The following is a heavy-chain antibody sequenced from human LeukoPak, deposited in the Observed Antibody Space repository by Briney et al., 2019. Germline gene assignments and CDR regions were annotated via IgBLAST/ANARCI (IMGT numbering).Heavy chain of an antibody. V-gene: IGHV1-69*06. CDR2: IIPIFGTA. D-gene: IGHD2-15*01. Sequence: SVKVSCKASGGTFSSYAISWVRQAPGQGLEWMGGIIPIFGTANYAQKFQGRVTITADKSTSTAYMELSSLRSEDTAVYYCARYCSGGSCYGTDDAFDIWGQGTMVTVSS. J-gene: IGHJ3*02. CDR1: GGTFSSYA. CDR3: ARYCSGGSCYGTDDAFDI.